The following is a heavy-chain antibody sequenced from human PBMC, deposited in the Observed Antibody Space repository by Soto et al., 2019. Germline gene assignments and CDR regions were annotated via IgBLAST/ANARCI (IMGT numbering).Heavy chain of an antibody. D-gene: IGHD2-15*01. CDR2: INAGNGNT. CDR1: GYTFTGYA. CDR3: AKGEGSYCGGGSCYYFDY. V-gene: IGHV1-3*01. J-gene: IGHJ4*02. Sequence: ASVKVSCKASGYTFTGYAMHWVRQAPGQRLEWMGWINAGNGNTKYSQKFQGRFTITRDTSASTAYMELSSLRSEDTAVYYCAKGEGSYCGGGSCYYFDYWGQGTAVTVSS.